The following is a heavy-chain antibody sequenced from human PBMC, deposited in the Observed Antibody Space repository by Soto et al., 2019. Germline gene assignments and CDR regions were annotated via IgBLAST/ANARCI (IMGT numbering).Heavy chain of an antibody. D-gene: IGHD6-25*01. Sequence: QVQVVQSGAEVKKPGASVKVSCKTSGYTFTTYDIHWVRQATGQGLEWMGWLSPHNGNTGYAQQSRDRVKIAMNTSTSTVSLEVSSLRFEDTATYYCARRKERSGPHYFDYWGQGTLVTVSS. J-gene: IGHJ4*02. V-gene: IGHV1-8*01. CDR1: GYTFTTYD. CDR3: ARRKERSGPHYFDY. CDR2: LSPHNGNT.